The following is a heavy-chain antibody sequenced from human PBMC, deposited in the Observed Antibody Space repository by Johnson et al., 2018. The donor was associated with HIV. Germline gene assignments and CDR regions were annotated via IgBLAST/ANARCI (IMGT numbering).Heavy chain of an antibody. V-gene: IGHV3-23*04. Sequence: VQLVESGGGLEQPGGSLRLSCAASGFTFASSAMSWVRQAPGKGLEWVSAISDSGSKYYADSVKGRFTISRDNSKNTLYLQMNSLRAEDTAVYYCAKDLLTLDAFDIWGQGTMVTVSS. J-gene: IGHJ3*02. CDR2: ISDSGSK. CDR1: GFTFASSA. CDR3: AKDLLTLDAFDI.